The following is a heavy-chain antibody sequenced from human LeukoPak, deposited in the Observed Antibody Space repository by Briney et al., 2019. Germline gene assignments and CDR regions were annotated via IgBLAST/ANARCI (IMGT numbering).Heavy chain of an antibody. CDR3: ARFRRAPEYRTTITTPDY. CDR1: DGSISSSSYY. V-gene: IGHV4-39*01. J-gene: IGHJ4*02. CDR2: IYYSGST. D-gene: IGHD4-11*01. Sequence: NTSETLSLTCTVSDGSISSSSYYWGCIRQPPRKGLEWIGSIYYSGSTYYNPFLKSRVTISVDTSKNQFSLKLSSVTATDTAVYYCARFRRAPEYRTTITTPDYWGQGTLVTVSS.